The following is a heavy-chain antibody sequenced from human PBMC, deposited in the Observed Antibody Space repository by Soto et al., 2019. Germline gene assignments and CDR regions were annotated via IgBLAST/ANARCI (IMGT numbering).Heavy chain of an antibody. CDR1: GFTFSSYA. D-gene: IGHD3-3*01. CDR3: AKGPLYDFWSGYYNPTFDY. Sequence: GGSLRLSCAASGFTFSSYAMSWVRQAPGKGLEWVSAISGSGGSTYYADSVKGRFTISRDNSKNTLYLQMNSLRAEDTAVCYCAKGPLYDFWSGYYNPTFDYWGQGTLVTVSS. CDR2: ISGSGGST. V-gene: IGHV3-23*01. J-gene: IGHJ4*02.